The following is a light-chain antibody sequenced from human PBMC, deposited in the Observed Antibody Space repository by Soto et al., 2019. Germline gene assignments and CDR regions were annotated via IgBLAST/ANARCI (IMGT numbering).Light chain of an antibody. Sequence: EIVLTQSPGTLSLSPGDRANLSCRASQSVNSNYLAWYQRKPGQAPRLLIYGASNRATDIPYRFSASGSGTDFTLTITRLEAEDFAVYYCQQYDSTPPTFGRGTKVEVK. CDR1: QSVNSNY. J-gene: IGKJ1*01. CDR3: QQYDSTPPT. V-gene: IGKV3-20*01. CDR2: GAS.